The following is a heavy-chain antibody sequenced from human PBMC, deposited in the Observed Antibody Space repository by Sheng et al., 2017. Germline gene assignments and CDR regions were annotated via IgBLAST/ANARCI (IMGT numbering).Heavy chain of an antibody. CDR3: ARGRYGIDV. CDR1: GFIVSSNY. V-gene: IGHV3-53*01. Sequence: EVQLVESGGGLIQPGGSLRLSCAASGFIVSSNYMSWVRQAPGKGLEWVSVIYSDGSTYHTDSVKGRFTISRDNSKNTLWLQMNSLRVEDTAVYYCARGRYGIDVWGQGTTVTVSS. CDR2: IYSDGST. J-gene: IGHJ6*02.